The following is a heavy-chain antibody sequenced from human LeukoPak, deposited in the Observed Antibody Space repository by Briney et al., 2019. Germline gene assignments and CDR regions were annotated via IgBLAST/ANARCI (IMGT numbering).Heavy chain of an antibody. CDR1: GGSISSYY. CDR3: ARDRGPYSTSLYYYYYMDV. Sequence: SDTLSLTCTLSGGSISSYYWSWIRQPPGKGLEWIGYIYYSGSANYNPSLKSRVTISVDTSKNQFSLKLSSVTAADTAMYYCARDRGPYSTSLYYYYYMDVWGKGTTVTVSS. D-gene: IGHD6-13*01. J-gene: IGHJ6*03. V-gene: IGHV4-59*01. CDR2: IYYSGSA.